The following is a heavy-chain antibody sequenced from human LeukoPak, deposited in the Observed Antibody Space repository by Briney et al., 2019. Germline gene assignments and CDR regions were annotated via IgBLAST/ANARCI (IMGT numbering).Heavy chain of an antibody. V-gene: IGHV3-48*01. CDR1: GFTFSSYG. CDR2: INLNSRTI. J-gene: IGHJ4*02. CDR3: ARGGAARPDY. Sequence: PGGSLRLSCAASGFTFSSYGMNWVRQAPGKGLEWVSYINLNSRTIDYADSVRGRFTISRDNAWNLLYLQMNSLRAEDTAVYYCARGGAARPDYWGQGTVVTVFS. D-gene: IGHD6-6*01.